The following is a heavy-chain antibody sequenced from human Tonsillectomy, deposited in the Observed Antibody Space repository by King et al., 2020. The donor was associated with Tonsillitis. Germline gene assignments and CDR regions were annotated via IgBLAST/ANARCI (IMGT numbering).Heavy chain of an antibody. CDR1: GFTFSNYA. Sequence: VQLVESGGGLVQPGGSLRLSCAASGFTFSNYAMTWVRQAPGRGLEWVLVMSGAGARPYHDDSVTGRFTISRENSKNTLYLQMNSLRAEDTAIYYCAKCPYDFWSGGLYYAMDVWGQGTTVTVSS. CDR2: MSGAGARP. J-gene: IGHJ6*02. CDR3: AKCPYDFWSGGLYYAMDV. V-gene: IGHV3-23*04. D-gene: IGHD3-3*01.